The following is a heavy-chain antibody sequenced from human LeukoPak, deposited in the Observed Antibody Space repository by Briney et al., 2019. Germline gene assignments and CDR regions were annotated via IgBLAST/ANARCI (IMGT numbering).Heavy chain of an antibody. Sequence: GGSLRLSCAASGFTFSSYAMHWVRQAPGKGLEWVAFIRYDGSNKYYADSVKGRFTISRDNSKNTLHLQMNSLRAEDTAVYYCAKTSSSGWYYFDYWGQGTLVTVSS. V-gene: IGHV3-30*02. CDR2: IRYDGSNK. CDR1: GFTFSSYA. J-gene: IGHJ4*02. D-gene: IGHD6-19*01. CDR3: AKTSSSGWYYFDY.